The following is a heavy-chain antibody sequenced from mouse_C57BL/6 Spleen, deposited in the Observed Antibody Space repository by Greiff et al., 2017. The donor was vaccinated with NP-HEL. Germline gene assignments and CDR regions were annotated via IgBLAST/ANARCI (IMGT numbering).Heavy chain of an antibody. V-gene: IGHV1-50*01. CDR3: ASGDDGYFL. Sequence: VQLQQPGAELVKPGASVKLSCKASGYTFTSYWMQWVKQRPGQGLEWIGEIDPSDSYTNYNQKFKGKATLTVDTSSSTADMQLSSLTSEDSAVYYCASGDDGYFLWGQGTLVTVSA. CDR1: GYTFTSYW. CDR2: IDPSDSYT. J-gene: IGHJ3*01. D-gene: IGHD2-3*01.